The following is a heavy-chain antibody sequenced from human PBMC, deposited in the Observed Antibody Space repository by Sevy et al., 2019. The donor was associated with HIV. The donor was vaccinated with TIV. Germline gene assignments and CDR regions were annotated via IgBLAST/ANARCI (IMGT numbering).Heavy chain of an antibody. Sequence: GGSLRLSCAASGFTFSDYSMSWIRQAPGKGLEWVSYISSSSSYTNYADSVKGRFTISRDNAKNSLYLQMNSLRAEDTAVYYCARGGDSIVVVPAANWFDPWGQGTLVTVSS. V-gene: IGHV3-11*06. CDR3: ARGGDSIVVVPAANWFDP. CDR1: GFTFSDYS. D-gene: IGHD2-2*01. CDR2: ISSSSSYT. J-gene: IGHJ5*02.